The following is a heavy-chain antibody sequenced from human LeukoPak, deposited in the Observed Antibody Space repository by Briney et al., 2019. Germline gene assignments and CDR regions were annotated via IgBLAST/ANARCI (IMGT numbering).Heavy chain of an antibody. Sequence: SETLSLTCTVSDGSISSYYWSWIRHPPGKGLEWIGYIYYSGTNYNPSLKSRVIIPVDTSKNQFSLILSSVTAADTAVYYCARMSLRGGRFDYWGQGTPVTVSS. CDR3: ARMSLRGGRFDY. J-gene: IGHJ4*02. CDR2: IYYSGT. CDR1: DGSISSYY. V-gene: IGHV4-59*08. D-gene: IGHD3-16*01.